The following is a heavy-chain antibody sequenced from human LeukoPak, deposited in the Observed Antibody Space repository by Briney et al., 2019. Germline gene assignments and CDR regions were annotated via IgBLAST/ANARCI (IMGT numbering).Heavy chain of an antibody. V-gene: IGHV4-4*02. CDR1: GGSISSSIW. CDR2: IYIRGST. J-gene: IGHJ4*02. CDR3: ARGYWFYFDY. Sequence: PSETLSLTCAVSGGSISSSIWWSWVRQPAGKGLEWIGRIYIRGSTSYNPALKSRVTISVDTSKNQFSLKLSSVTAADTAVYYCARGYWFYFDYWGQGTLVTVSS. D-gene: IGHD2-8*02.